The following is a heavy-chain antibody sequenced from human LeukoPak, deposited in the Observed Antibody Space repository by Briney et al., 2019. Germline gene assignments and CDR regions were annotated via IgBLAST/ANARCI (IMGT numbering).Heavy chain of an antibody. J-gene: IGHJ5*02. CDR2: IYYSGST. V-gene: IGHV4-59*01. CDR3: ARAAIGWTSNWFDP. CDR1: GGSISSYY. Sequence: PSETLSLTCTVSGGSISSYYWSWIRQPPGKGLEWIGYIYYSGSTNYNPSLKSRVTISVDTSKKQFSLKLSSVTAADTAVYYCARAAIGWTSNWFDPWGQGTLVTVSS. D-gene: IGHD6-19*01.